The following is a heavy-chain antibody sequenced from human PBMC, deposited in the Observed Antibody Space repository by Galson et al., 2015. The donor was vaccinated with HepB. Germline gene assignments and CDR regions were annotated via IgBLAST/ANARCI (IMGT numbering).Heavy chain of an antibody. CDR3: AREMAIAAPAAFDF. D-gene: IGHD6-25*01. Sequence: SLRLSCAASGFTFSSYAMSWVRQAPGKGLDWVSLISASGSSTYYADSVKGRFTISRDNSRNIVFLQMNSLRVDDAAVYYCAREMAIAAPAAFDFWGQGTLVTVSS. CDR2: ISASGSST. CDR1: GFTFSSYA. V-gene: IGHV3-23*01. J-gene: IGHJ4*02.